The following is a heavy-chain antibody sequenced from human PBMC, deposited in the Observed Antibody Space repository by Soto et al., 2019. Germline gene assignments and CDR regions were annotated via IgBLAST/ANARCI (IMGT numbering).Heavy chain of an antibody. CDR1: GGSISSSSYY. Sequence: SETLSLTXTVSGGSISSSSYYWGWIRQPPGKGLEWIGSIYYSGSTYYNPSLKSRVTISVDTSKNQFSLKLSSVTAADTAVYYCARHSSSWPNQNYYYYYYGMDVWGQGTTVTVSS. D-gene: IGHD6-13*01. CDR3: ARHSSSWPNQNYYYYYYGMDV. J-gene: IGHJ6*02. V-gene: IGHV4-39*01. CDR2: IYYSGST.